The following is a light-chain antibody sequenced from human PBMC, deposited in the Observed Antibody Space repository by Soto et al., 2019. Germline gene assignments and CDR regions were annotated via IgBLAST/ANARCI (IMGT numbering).Light chain of an antibody. J-gene: IGKJ5*01. Sequence: DIQLTQSPSSLSASVGDRVAITCRASQGISTYLNWYQQKPGKPPDLLIYAASSLQSGVPSRFSGSGSGTDFTLTISSLQPEDFATYYCQQSYSTPRTFGQGTRLEI. CDR2: AAS. CDR1: QGISTY. V-gene: IGKV1-39*01. CDR3: QQSYSTPRT.